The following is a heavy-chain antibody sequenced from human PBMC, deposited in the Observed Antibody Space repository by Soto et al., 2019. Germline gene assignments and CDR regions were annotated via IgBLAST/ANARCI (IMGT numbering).Heavy chain of an antibody. CDR2: ISGSGGST. Sequence: GESLKISCAASGFTFSSYAMSWVRQAPGKGLEWVSAISGSGGSTYYADSVKGRFTISRDNSKNTLYLQMNSLRAEDTAVYYCAKDEDDYGDYGIDYWGQGTLVTVSS. CDR3: AKDEDDYGDYGIDY. CDR1: GFTFSSYA. J-gene: IGHJ4*02. V-gene: IGHV3-23*01. D-gene: IGHD4-17*01.